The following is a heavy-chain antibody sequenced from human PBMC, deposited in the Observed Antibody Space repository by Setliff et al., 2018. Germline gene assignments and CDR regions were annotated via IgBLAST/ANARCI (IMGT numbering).Heavy chain of an antibody. D-gene: IGHD2-15*01. CDR2: IYYSATT. V-gene: IGHV4-39*01. Sequence: SETLSLTCIVSGDSISSNSHYWGWIRQPPGKGLEWIGTIYYSATTYYNPSLKSRVTISVDTSKNQFSLELRSVTVADTATYYCVRPGGTTVVARHFDYWGSGILVTVSS. CDR1: GDSISSNSHY. J-gene: IGHJ4*01. CDR3: VRPGGTTVVARHFDY.